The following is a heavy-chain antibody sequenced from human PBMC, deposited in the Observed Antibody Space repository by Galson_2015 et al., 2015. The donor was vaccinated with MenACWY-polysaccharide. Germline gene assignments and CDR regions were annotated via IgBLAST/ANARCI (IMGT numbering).Heavy chain of an antibody. CDR2: ISGSGRSI. V-gene: IGHV3-23*01. CDR3: AEDQSVGSKDAPFDY. Sequence: SLRLSCAASGFTPTTYAMSWVRQAPGKGLEWVSGISGSGRSIYYADSVQGRFTISRDYAKNTLDLQMSGLRVEDTAVYYCAEDQSVGSKDAPFDYWGQGTLVTVSS. CDR1: GFTPTTYA. D-gene: IGHD2-2*01. J-gene: IGHJ4*02.